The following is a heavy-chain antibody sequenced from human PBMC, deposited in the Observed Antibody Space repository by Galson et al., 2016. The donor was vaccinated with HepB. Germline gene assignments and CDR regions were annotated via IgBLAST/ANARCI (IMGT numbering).Heavy chain of an antibody. Sequence: SVKVSCKASGYTFTSYDINWVRQATGQGLEWMGWMNPNSGNTGYAQKFQGRVTMTRNTSISTAYMELSSLRSEDTAVYYCARVLQDYYYYYGMDVWGKGTTVTVSS. J-gene: IGHJ6*04. D-gene: IGHD4-11*01. CDR2: MNPNSGNT. CDR1: GYTFTSYD. V-gene: IGHV1-8*01. CDR3: ARVLQDYYYYYGMDV.